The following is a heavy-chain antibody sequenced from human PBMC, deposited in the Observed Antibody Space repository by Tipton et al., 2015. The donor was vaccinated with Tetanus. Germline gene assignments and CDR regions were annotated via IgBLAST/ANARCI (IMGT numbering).Heavy chain of an antibody. V-gene: IGHV4-30-2*01. D-gene: IGHD3-10*01. CDR1: GVSIRNGGYS. CDR2: TYHTGGT. Sequence: TLSLTCAVSGVSIRNGGYSWNWIRQPAGKGLEWIGYTYHTGGTYYNPSLKSRVTISVDTTKKQVSLKLSSVTAADTAVYYCARGDYYGSGTYDVWGQGTTVTVPS. CDR3: ARGDYYGSGTYDV. J-gene: IGHJ6*02.